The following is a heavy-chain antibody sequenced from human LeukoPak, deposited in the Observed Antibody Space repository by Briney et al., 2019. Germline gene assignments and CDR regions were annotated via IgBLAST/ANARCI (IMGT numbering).Heavy chain of an antibody. J-gene: IGHJ6*03. Sequence: ASVKISCKASGYTFTSYDINWVRQATGQGLEWMGWMNPNSGNTGYAQKFQGRVTMTRNTSISTAYMELSSLRSEDMAVYYCARWGPDCSSTSCLQNYYYMDVWGKGTTVTVSS. CDR3: ARWGPDCSSTSCLQNYYYMDV. CDR2: MNPNSGNT. V-gene: IGHV1-8*01. CDR1: GYTFTSYD. D-gene: IGHD2-2*01.